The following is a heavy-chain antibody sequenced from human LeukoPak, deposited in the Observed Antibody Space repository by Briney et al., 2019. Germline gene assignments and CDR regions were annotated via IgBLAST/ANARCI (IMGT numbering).Heavy chain of an antibody. V-gene: IGHV1-2*02. D-gene: IGHD3-22*01. CDR2: INPNSGGT. CDR3: AEDHYDSSGFFDY. Sequence: ASVQVSCKASGYTFTGYYMHWVRQPPGQGLEWMGWINPNSGGTNYAQKFQGRVTMTRDTSISTAYMELSRLRSDDTAVYYWAEDHYDSSGFFDYWGQGTLVTVSS. CDR1: GYTFTGYY. J-gene: IGHJ4*02.